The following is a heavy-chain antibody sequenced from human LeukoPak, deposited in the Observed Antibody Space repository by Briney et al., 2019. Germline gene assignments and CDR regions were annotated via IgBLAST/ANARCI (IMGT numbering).Heavy chain of an antibody. V-gene: IGHV3-7*01. CDR2: IKPDGSAT. D-gene: IGHD6-6*01. J-gene: IGHJ5*02. CDR3: ARGGGSSS. Sequence: GGSLRLSCAASGFSFSNFWKSWVRQAPGKGLEWVANIKPDGSATNYVDSVKGRFTISRDNAKNSRDLQMNSLRAEDTAVYYCARGGGSSSWGQGTLVTVSS. CDR1: GFSFSNFW.